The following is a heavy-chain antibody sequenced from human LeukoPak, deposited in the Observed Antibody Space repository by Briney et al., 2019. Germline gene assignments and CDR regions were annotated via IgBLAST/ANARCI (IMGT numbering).Heavy chain of an antibody. J-gene: IGHJ4*02. D-gene: IGHD2-2*02. CDR2: IYTTGTT. CDR1: GGSINRGSYY. CDR3: ARCTSTSCYNFDY. V-gene: IGHV4-61*09. Sequence: PSQTLSLTCTVSGGSINRGSYYWNWIRQSAGRGLEWIGHIYTTGTTNCNPSLKSRVTISLDTSKNQFSLKLNSVTAADTAVYYCARCTSTSCYNFDYWGQGTLVTVSS.